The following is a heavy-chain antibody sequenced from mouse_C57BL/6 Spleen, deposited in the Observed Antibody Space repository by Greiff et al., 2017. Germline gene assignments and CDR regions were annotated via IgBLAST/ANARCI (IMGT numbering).Heavy chain of an antibody. V-gene: IGHV5-17*01. CDR1: GFTFSDYG. CDR2: ISSGSSTI. J-gene: IGHJ2*01. CDR3: ARPRLGRFFDY. Sequence: EVMLVESGGGLVKPGGSLKLSCAASGFTFSDYGMHWVRQAPEKGLEWVAYISSGSSTIYYADTVKGRFPISRDNAKNTLFLQMTSLRSEDTAMYYCARPRLGRFFDYWGQGTTLTVSS. D-gene: IGHD4-1*01.